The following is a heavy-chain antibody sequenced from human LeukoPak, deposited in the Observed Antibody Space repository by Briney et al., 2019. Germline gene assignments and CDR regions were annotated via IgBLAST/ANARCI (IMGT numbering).Heavy chain of an antibody. V-gene: IGHV1-18*04. J-gene: IGHJ6*04. Sequence: ASVKVSCKASGYTFTSYGISWVRQAPGQGPEWMGWISAYNGNTNYAQKLQGRVTMTTDTSTSTAYMELRSLRSDDTAVYYCAREGFGDPLQYYYYYYGMDVWGKGTTVTVSS. CDR2: ISAYNGNT. CDR3: AREGFGDPLQYYYYYYGMDV. D-gene: IGHD3-10*01. CDR1: GYTFTSYG.